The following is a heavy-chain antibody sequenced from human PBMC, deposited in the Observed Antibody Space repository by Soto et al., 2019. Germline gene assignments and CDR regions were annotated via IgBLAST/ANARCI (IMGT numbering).Heavy chain of an antibody. CDR1: GGSISTDDHY. CDR2: IYYTGST. Sequence: QVQLQESGPGLVKPSQTLSLTCTVSGGSISTDDHYWSWIRQPPGKGLEWIGYIYYTGSTQSNPSLNSRLFTSLDTSKNQFSLQLTSVTAADTAVYYCASLRSRWNIDYWGQGTLVTVSS. CDR3: ASLRSRWNIDY. V-gene: IGHV4-30-4*01. J-gene: IGHJ4*02. D-gene: IGHD6-13*01.